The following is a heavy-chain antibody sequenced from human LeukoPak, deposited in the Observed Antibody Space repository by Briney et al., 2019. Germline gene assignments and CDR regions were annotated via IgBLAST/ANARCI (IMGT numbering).Heavy chain of an antibody. CDR1: GITDSHSY. J-gene: IGHJ6*03. V-gene: IGHV3-21*01. CDR2: ISSSSSYI. D-gene: IGHD3-9*01. Sequence: GGSLRLSCPASGITDSHSYMGWVRQAPGKGLEWVSSISSSSSYIYYADSVKGRFTISRDNAKNSLYLQMNSLRAEDTAVYYCARSVLRYFDWLTHYYYYMDVWGKGTTVTISS. CDR3: ARSVLRYFDWLTHYYYYMDV.